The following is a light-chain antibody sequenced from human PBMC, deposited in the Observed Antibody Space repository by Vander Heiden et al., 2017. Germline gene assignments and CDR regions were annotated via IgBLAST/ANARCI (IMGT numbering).Light chain of an antibody. Sequence: DIRMTPSPSYLSASVGDKVTITCRASQSISSYLNWYQQKPGKAPKLLIYAASSLQSGVPSRFSGSGSGTDFTLTISSLQPEDFATYYCQQSYSTLWTFGQGTKVEMK. CDR1: QSISSY. V-gene: IGKV1-39*01. CDR3: QQSYSTLWT. J-gene: IGKJ1*01. CDR2: AAS.